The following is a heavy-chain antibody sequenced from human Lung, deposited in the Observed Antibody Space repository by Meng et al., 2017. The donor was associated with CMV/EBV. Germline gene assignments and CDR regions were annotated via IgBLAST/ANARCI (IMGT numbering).Heavy chain of an antibody. CDR2: ISMTSSRE. J-gene: IGHJ3*02. CDR1: YFSSSDYY. D-gene: IGHD3-22*01. Sequence: GASLKTSWEASYFSSSDYYMTWGHQAPGKRLEWGSCISMTSSREHYADSVKGRFTISRDNAMTSLYLQMNSLRAEDTAVYYCARDRARQMIHLSQDALDIWGQGTVVXVSS. CDR3: ARDRARQMIHLSQDALDI. V-gene: IGHV3-11*04.